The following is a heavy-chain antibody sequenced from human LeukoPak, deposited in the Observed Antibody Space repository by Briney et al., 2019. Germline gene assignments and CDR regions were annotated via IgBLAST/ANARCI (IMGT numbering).Heavy chain of an antibody. Sequence: GGSLRLFCAASGFTFSSYWMSWVRQAPGKGLEWVANIKQDGSEKYYVDSVKGRFTISRGNAKNSLYLQMNSLRAEDTAVYYCASGYDFWSGYFGLDYWGQGTLVTVSS. D-gene: IGHD3-3*01. J-gene: IGHJ4*02. CDR3: ASGYDFWSGYFGLDY. CDR1: GFTFSSYW. CDR2: IKQDGSEK. V-gene: IGHV3-7*01.